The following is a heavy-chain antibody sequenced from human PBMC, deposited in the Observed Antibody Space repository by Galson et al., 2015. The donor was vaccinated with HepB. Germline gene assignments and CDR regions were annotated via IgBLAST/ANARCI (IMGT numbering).Heavy chain of an antibody. V-gene: IGHV1-8*01. CDR3: ARGGTVLRFLEWLSTQYYYYYYMDV. CDR1: GYTFTSYD. J-gene: IGHJ6*03. D-gene: IGHD3-3*01. Sequence: SCKASGYTFTSYDINWVRQATGQGLEWMGWMNPNSGNTGYAQKFQGRVTMTRNTSISTAYMELSSLRSEDTAVYYCARGGTVLRFLEWLSTQYYYYYYMDVWGKGTTVTVSS. CDR2: MNPNSGNT.